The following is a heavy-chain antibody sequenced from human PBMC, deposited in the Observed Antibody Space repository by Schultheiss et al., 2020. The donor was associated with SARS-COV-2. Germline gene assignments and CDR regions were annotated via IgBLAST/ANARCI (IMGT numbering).Heavy chain of an antibody. CDR2: INSDGSST. V-gene: IGHV3-74*01. Sequence: GGSLRLSCAASGFTFSSYWMHWVRQAPGKGLVWVSRINSDGSSTSYADFVKGRFTISRDNAKNTLYLQMNSLRAEDTAVYYCASEDRQSGSIFDYWGQGTLVTVSS. CDR1: GFTFSSYW. J-gene: IGHJ4*02. D-gene: IGHD3-10*01. CDR3: ASEDRQSGSIFDY.